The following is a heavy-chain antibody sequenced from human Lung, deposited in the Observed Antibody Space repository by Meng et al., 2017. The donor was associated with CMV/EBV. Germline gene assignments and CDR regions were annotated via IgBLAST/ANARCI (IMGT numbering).Heavy chain of an antibody. Sequence: SVXVSXKASGFTFTSSAVQWVRQARGQRLEWIGWIVVGSGNTNYAQKFQERVTITRDMSTSTAYMELSSLRSEDTAVYYCAAEALKEQWLVYYYGMDFWGQGXTVTVSS. J-gene: IGHJ6*02. D-gene: IGHD6-19*01. CDR3: AAEALKEQWLVYYYGMDF. CDR1: GFTFTSSA. CDR2: IVVGSGNT. V-gene: IGHV1-58*01.